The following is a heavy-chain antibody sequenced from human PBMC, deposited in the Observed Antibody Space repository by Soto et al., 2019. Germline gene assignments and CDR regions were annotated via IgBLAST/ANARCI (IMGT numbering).Heavy chain of an antibody. V-gene: IGHV3-30*18. CDR1: GFTFSSYG. J-gene: IGHJ6*03. CDR3: AKDEFPDGSGNYYYYYYMDV. D-gene: IGHD3-10*01. CDR2: ISYDGSNK. Sequence: PGGSLRLSCAASGFTFSSYGMHWVRQAPGKGLEWVAVISYDGSNKYYADSVKGRFTISRDNSKNTLYLQTNSLRAEDTAVYYCAKDEFPDGSGNYYYYYYMDVWGKGTTVTVSS.